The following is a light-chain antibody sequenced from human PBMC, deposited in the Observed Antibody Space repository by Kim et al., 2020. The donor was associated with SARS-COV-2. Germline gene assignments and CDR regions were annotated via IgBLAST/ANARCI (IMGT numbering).Light chain of an antibody. CDR1: QGITNY. CDR3: QEYNSAPWT. J-gene: IGKJ1*01. Sequence: ASVGESCTITCRAGQGITNYLAWYQQDPGKVPTLLIYAASALQSGVPSRFSSSGSGTDFTLTISSLQPEDVATYYCQEYNSAPWTFGQGTKVDIK. CDR2: AAS. V-gene: IGKV1-27*01.